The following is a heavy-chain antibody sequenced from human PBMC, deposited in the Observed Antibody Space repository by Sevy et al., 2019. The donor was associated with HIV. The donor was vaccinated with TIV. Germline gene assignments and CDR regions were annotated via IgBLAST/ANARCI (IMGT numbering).Heavy chain of an antibody. CDR2: INHSGST. D-gene: IGHD3-10*01. Sequence: SETLSLTCAVYGGSFSGYYWSWIRQPPGKVLEWIGEINHSGSTNYNPSLKSRVTISVDTSKNQFSLKLSSVTAADTAVYYCARVSSAYYYGSGRSFDYWGQGTLVTVSS. CDR1: GGSFSGYY. J-gene: IGHJ4*02. V-gene: IGHV4-34*01. CDR3: ARVSSAYYYGSGRSFDY.